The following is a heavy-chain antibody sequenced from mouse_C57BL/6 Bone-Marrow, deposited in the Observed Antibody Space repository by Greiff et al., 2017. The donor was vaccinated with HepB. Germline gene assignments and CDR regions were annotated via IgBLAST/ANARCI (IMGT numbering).Heavy chain of an antibody. V-gene: IGHV1-82*01. CDR2: IYPGDGDT. Sequence: VQVVESGPELVKPGASVKISCKASGYAFSSSWMNWVKQRPGKGLEWIGRIYPGDGDTNYNGKFKGKATLTADKSSSTAYMQLSSLTSEDSAVYFCANYYYGSSYGFAYWGQGTRVTVSA. CDR1: GYAFSSSW. D-gene: IGHD1-1*01. CDR3: ANYYYGSSYGFAY. J-gene: IGHJ3*01.